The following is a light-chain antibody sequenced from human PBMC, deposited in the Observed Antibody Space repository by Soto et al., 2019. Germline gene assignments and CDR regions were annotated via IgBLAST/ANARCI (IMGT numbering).Light chain of an antibody. V-gene: IGLV1-40*01. CDR3: QSYDSSLSVV. CDR1: SSDIGAGYG. Sequence: QSVLTQPPSVSGAPGQRVTISCTGSSSDIGAGYGVHWFQQLPGTAPRLLIYGNTNRPSGVPDRFSGSRSGTSASLAFTGLQAEDEADYYCQSYDSSLSVVFGGGTKLTVL. CDR2: GNT. J-gene: IGLJ2*01.